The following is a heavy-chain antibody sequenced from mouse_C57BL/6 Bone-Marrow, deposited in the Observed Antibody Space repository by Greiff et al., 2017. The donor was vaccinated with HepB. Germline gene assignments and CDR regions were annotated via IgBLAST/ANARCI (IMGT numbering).Heavy chain of an antibody. Sequence: EVQLQESGAELVKPGASVKLSCTASGFNIKDYYMHWVKQRTEQGLEWIGRIDPEDGETKYAPKFQGKATITADKSSKPAYLQLSSLTSEDTAVYYCAPTMITTTFAYWGQGTLVTVSA. V-gene: IGHV14-2*01. J-gene: IGHJ3*01. CDR2: IDPEDGET. CDR3: APTMITTTFAY. CDR1: GFNIKDYY. D-gene: IGHD2-4*01.